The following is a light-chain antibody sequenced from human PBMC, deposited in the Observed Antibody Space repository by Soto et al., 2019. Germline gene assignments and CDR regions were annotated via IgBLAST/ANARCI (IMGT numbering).Light chain of an antibody. Sequence: QSVLTQPPSASGTPGQRVTISCSGSSSNIGSNTVNWYQQFPGTAPKLLIYSSNQRPSGVPDRFSGSKSGTSASLAISGLQSEDGADYYCAAWDDSLIAMVFGGGTKLTVL. CDR1: SSNIGSNT. CDR3: AAWDDSLIAMV. V-gene: IGLV1-44*01. CDR2: SSN. J-gene: IGLJ3*02.